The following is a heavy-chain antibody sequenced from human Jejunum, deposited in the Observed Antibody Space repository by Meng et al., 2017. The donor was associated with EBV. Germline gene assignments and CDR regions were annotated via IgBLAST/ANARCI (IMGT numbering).Heavy chain of an antibody. J-gene: IGHJ4*02. CDR2: INEDGTTT. D-gene: IGHD1-14*01. Sequence: EGQRVEAGGAVVQSGGSLGRSCAASEFTLSSYWMHWVRQAAGKGLLWVSRINEDGTTTTYADSVKGRFTISRDNAKNTLYLQMNSLRAEDTAVYYCSRDLAGSDDYWGQGTLVTVSS. V-gene: IGHV3-74*03. CDR3: SRDLAGSDDY. CDR1: EFTLSSYW.